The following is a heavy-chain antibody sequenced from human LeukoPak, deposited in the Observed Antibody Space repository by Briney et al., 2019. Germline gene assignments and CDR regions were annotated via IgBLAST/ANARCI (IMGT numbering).Heavy chain of an antibody. J-gene: IGHJ3*02. D-gene: IGHD1-26*01. CDR2: IYYSGNT. CDR3: ARGAPVLNAFDI. CDR1: GDSIRSGSYN. V-gene: IGHV4-39*01. Sequence: SETLSLTCTVSGDSIRSGSYNWGWIRQPPGKGLEWIGSIYYSGNTFYNPSLKSRVAIPVDSSKNQFSLKLNFVTAADTAVYYCARGAPVLNAFDIWGLGTMVTVS.